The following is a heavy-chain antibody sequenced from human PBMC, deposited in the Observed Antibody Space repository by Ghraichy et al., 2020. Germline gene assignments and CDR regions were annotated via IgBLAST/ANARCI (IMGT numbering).Heavy chain of an antibody. V-gene: IGHV3-21*01. D-gene: IGHD2-21*02. CDR2: ISSSGTYM. Sequence: GGSLRLSCAASGFTFSNFNMNWVRQAPGKGLEWVSSISSSGTYMHYADLVKGRFTISRDNAKNSVYLQMDSLRAEDTAVYYCARQGNCGGDCYSFLQYWGQGTLVTVSS. CDR3: ARQGNCGGDCYSFLQY. CDR1: GFTFSNFN. J-gene: IGHJ4*02.